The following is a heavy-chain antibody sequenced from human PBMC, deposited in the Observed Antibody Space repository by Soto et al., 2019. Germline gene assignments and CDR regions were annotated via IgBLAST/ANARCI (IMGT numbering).Heavy chain of an antibody. V-gene: IGHV3-23*01. J-gene: IGHJ2*01. Sequence: EVQLLDSGGGLVQPGGSLRLSCAASGFTFSGYALTWVRQAPGKGLEWVSAISGGGEATFYADSVKGRFTISRDNSKNTLYLQMNTLRAEDTAVYYCARKVSVSTGRPDLWYFDLWGRGTLVTVSS. CDR2: ISGGGEAT. D-gene: IGHD4-17*01. CDR3: ARKVSVSTGRPDLWYFDL. CDR1: GFTFSGYA.